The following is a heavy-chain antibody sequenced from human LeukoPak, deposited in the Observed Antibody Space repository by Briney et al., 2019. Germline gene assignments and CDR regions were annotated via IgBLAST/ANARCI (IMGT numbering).Heavy chain of an antibody. V-gene: IGHV3-30*03. CDR2: ISYDGRNK. D-gene: IGHD3-22*01. CDR1: GFTFSTYN. Sequence: GGSLRLSCAASGFTFSTYNIHWVRQAPGKGLEWVAVISYDGRNKYYADSVKGRFTISRDNSKNTLYLQMNSLRAEDTAVYYCARAVYYYDSSYFDYWGQGTLVTVSS. J-gene: IGHJ4*02. CDR3: ARAVYYYDSSYFDY.